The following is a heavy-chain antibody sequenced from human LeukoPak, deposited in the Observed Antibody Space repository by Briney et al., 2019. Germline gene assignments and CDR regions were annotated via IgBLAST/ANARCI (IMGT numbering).Heavy chain of an antibody. V-gene: IGHV3-30*04. CDR3: ARDRTTVTTGSPIYYYYYGMDV. Sequence: GGSLRLSCAASGFTFSRYDMHWVRQAPGKGLEWVAVISYDGSNKYYADSVKGRFTISRDNSKNTLYLQMNSLRAEDTAVYYCARDRTTVTTGSPIYYYYYGMDVWGKGTTVTVSS. J-gene: IGHJ6*04. CDR2: ISYDGSNK. CDR1: GFTFSRYD. D-gene: IGHD4-17*01.